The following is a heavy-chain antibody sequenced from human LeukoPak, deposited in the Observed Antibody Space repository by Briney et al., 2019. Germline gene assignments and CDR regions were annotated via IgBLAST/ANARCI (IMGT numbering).Heavy chain of an antibody. J-gene: IGHJ4*02. CDR2: VFYTGNT. CDR1: GVSIISSNYY. Sequence: SETLSLTCTDSGVSIISSNYYWGWFRQPPGKSLEWIASVFYTGNTRHNPSLKSRVTISVDTSKNEFSLNLSSVTAEDTAVYYCARRLGSSADGILKYYFDYWGQGTLVTVSS. D-gene: IGHD6-13*01. CDR3: ARRLGSSADGILKYYFDY. V-gene: IGHV4-39*01.